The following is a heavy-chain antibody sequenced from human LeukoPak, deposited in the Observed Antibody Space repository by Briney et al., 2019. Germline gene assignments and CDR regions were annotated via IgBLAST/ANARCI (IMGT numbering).Heavy chain of an antibody. J-gene: IGHJ4*02. CDR2: INPNSGGT. D-gene: IGHD6-13*01. V-gene: IGHV1-2*06. CDR1: GYTFTGYY. Sequence: PGASVKVSCKASGYTFTGYYMHWVRQAPGQGLEWMGRINPNSGGTNYAQKFQGRVTMTRDTSISTAYMELSRLRSDDTAVYYCARDSSSWSLVIDYWGQGTLVTVSS. CDR3: ARDSSSWSLVIDY.